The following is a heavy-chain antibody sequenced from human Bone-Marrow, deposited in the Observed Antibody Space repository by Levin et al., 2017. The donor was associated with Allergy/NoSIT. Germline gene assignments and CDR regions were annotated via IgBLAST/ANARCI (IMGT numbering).Heavy chain of an antibody. Sequence: GGSLRLSCAASGFTFSSYAMSWVRQAPGKGLEWVSAISGSGGSTYYADSVKGRFTISRDNSKNTLYLQMNSLRAEDTAVYYCADGGVAVAGWADQAGYWGQGTLVTVSS. CDR1: GFTFSSYA. D-gene: IGHD6-19*01. J-gene: IGHJ4*02. CDR3: ADGGVAVAGWADQAGY. V-gene: IGHV3-23*01. CDR2: ISGSGGST.